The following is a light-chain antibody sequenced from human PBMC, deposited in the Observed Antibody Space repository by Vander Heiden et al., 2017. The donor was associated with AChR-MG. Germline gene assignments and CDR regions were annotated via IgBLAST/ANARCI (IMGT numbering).Light chain of an antibody. V-gene: IGLV3-1*01. Sequence: SYELTQPPSVSVSPGQTASITCSGDKLGDKYACWYQQKPGQSPLLVIYQDRKRPSGIPERFSASNSGNTATLTISGTQAMDEAVYYCQAWVSNTVVCGGGTKLKVL. CDR3: QAWVSNTVV. CDR1: KLGDKY. J-gene: IGLJ3*02. CDR2: QDR.